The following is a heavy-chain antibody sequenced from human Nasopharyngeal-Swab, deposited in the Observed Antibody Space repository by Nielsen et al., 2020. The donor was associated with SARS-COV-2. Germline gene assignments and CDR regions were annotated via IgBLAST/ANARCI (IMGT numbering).Heavy chain of an antibody. CDR2: FDPEDGET. V-gene: IGHV1-24*01. CDR3: ATGPGILTGANWFDP. Sequence: ASVKVSCKVSGYTLTELSMHWVRQAPGKGLEWMGGFDPEDGETIYAQKFQGRVTMTEETSTDTAYMELSSLRSEDTAVYYCATGPGILTGANWFDPWGQGTLVTVSS. CDR1: GYTLTELS. J-gene: IGHJ5*02. D-gene: IGHD3-9*01.